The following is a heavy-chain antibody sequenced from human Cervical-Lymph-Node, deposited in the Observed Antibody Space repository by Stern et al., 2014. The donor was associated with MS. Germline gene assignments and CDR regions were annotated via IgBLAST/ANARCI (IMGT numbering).Heavy chain of an antibody. CDR1: GYTFTNYY. Sequence: QVQLVQSGPEVKKPGASVMVSCKTSGYTFTNYYINWVRQAPGQGLEWMGIINPNGSVTASEQKFQGRRTMTRDTSPTTVYMRLITLTSEDTAMYYCTRAVGGVGREWGQGTLVVVSS. CDR3: TRAVGGVGRE. V-gene: IGHV1-46*01. CDR2: INPNGSVT. J-gene: IGHJ4*02. D-gene: IGHD3-16*01.